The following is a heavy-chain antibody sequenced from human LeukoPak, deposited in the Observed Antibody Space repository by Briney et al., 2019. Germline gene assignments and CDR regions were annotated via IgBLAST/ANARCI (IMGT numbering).Heavy chain of an antibody. V-gene: IGHV4-34*01. CDR1: GGSFSGYH. CDR3: ARENYYGSGTFYSHHGMDV. D-gene: IGHD3-10*01. Sequence: SETLSLICAVYGGSFSGYHWGWIRQPPGKGLEWIGEINHYESTNYNPSLKSRATISVDTSKNQFSLKLSSVTAADTAVYYCARENYYGSGTFYSHHGMDVWGQGTTVTVSS. J-gene: IGHJ6*02. CDR2: INHYEST.